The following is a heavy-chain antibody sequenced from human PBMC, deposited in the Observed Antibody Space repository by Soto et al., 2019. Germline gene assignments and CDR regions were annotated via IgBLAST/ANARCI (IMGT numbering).Heavy chain of an antibody. D-gene: IGHD6-25*01. J-gene: IGHJ6*02. CDR2: ISPYDGRT. Sequence: QVQLVQSGAEVKKPGASVKVSCKASGFTFTNYFFHWVRQARRQGLEWMGIISPYDGRTNYVQSLQGRVTMTSDTSTSTVYMELSSLRSEDTAVYYCARGDGRGSSGFYYYYGMDVWGHGTTVTVSS. V-gene: IGHV1-46*01. CDR1: GFTFTNYF. CDR3: ARGDGRGSSGFYYYYGMDV.